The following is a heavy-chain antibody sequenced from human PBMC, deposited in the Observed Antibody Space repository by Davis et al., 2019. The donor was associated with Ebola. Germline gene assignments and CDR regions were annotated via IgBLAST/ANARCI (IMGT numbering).Heavy chain of an antibody. CDR1: GYTFTSYY. CDR3: ARGGYSSGWYRGYYYGMDV. J-gene: IGHJ6*02. CDR2: INPSGGST. D-gene: IGHD6-19*01. Sequence: ASVKVSCKASGYTFTSYYMHWVRQAPGQGLEWMGIINPSGGSTSYAQKFQGRVTMTRDTSTSTVYMELSSLRSEDTAVYYCARGGYSSGWYRGYYYGMDVWGQGTTVTVSS. V-gene: IGHV1-46*01.